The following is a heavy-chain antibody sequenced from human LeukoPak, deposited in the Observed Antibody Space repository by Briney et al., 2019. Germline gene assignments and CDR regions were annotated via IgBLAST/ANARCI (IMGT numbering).Heavy chain of an antibody. CDR1: GFTFSSYG. Sequence: EAGGSLRLSCAASGFTFSSYGMHWVRQAPGKGLEWVAVIWYDGSNKYYADSVKGRFTISRDNSKNTLYLQMNSLRAEDTAVYYCARARSPDYDFWSGYPAVLSAFDFWGQGTMVTVSS. CDR2: IWYDGSNK. J-gene: IGHJ3*01. V-gene: IGHV3-33*01. D-gene: IGHD3-3*01. CDR3: ARARSPDYDFWSGYPAVLSAFDF.